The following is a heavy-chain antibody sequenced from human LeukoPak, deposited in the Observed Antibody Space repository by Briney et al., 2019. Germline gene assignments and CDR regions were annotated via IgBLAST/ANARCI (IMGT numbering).Heavy chain of an antibody. V-gene: IGHV3-48*02. Sequence: GGSLRLSCAASGFTFSSYSMNWVPQTPGKGLEWVSYIGTSSSIIYYADSVKGRFTISRDNAKNSLYLQMNSLRDEGTAVYYCARHDYAGNSGDYWGQGTLVTVSS. CDR2: IGTSSSII. D-gene: IGHD4-23*01. J-gene: IGHJ4*02. CDR3: ARHDYAGNSGDY. CDR1: GFTFSSYS.